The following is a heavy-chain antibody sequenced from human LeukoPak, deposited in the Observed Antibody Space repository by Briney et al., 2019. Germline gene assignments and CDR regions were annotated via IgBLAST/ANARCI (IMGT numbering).Heavy chain of an antibody. CDR3: ARSGAYYDFWSGYQTTPAFDY. CDR2: IYYSGST. J-gene: IGHJ4*02. CDR1: GGSIRSYY. D-gene: IGHD3-3*01. V-gene: IGHV4-59*01. Sequence: SETLSLTCTVSGGSIRSYYWSWIRQPPGKGLEWIGYIYYSGSTNYNPSLKSRVTISVDTSKNQFSLKLSSVTAADTAVYYCARSGAYYDFWSGYQTTPAFDYWGQGTLVTVSS.